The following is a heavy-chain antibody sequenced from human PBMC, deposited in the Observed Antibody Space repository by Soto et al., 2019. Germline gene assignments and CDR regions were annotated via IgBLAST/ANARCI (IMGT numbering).Heavy chain of an antibody. CDR1: GYSFTSYW. J-gene: IGHJ6*03. Sequence: GESLKISCKGSGYSFTSYWIGWVRQMPGKGLEWMGIIYPGDSDTRYSPSFQGQVTISADKSISTAYLQWSSLKASDTAMYYCARHGTGCSSTSCYGGGYYYYYYMDVWGKGTTVTVSS. CDR2: IYPGDSDT. CDR3: ARHGTGCSSTSCYGGGYYYYYYMDV. V-gene: IGHV5-51*01. D-gene: IGHD2-2*01.